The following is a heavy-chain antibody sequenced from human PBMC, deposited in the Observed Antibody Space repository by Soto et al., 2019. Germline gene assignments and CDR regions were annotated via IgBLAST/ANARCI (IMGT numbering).Heavy chain of an antibody. J-gene: IGHJ4*02. V-gene: IGHV2-5*02. CDR2: IYWDDDD. CDR1: GFSLRTPGEG. CDR3: ARRGRAGSYYYDY. D-gene: IGHD3-10*01. Sequence: QITLKESGPTSVKPTQTLTLTCTFSGFSLRTPGEGVGWIRQPPGKALEWLALIYWDDDDQYSPSLRSRLTITKDTSKNQVVSRLTNMDSVDTATYYCARRGRAGSYYYDYWSQRTLVTVSS.